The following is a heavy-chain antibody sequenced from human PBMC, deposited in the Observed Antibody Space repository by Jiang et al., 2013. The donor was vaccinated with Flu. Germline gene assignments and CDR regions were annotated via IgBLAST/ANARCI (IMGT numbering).Heavy chain of an antibody. CDR3: VANGYYSLDY. Sequence: GSGLVKPSETLSLTCTVSGGSIRGYYWSWIRQPPGKGLEWIGETYHDGGTNYNPSLKSRVTISVDKSKNQFSLRLSSVTAADTAVYYCVANGYYSLDYWGQGTLVTVSS. CDR1: GGSIRGYY. CDR2: TYHDGGT. V-gene: IGHV4-59*12. D-gene: IGHD3-22*01. J-gene: IGHJ4*02.